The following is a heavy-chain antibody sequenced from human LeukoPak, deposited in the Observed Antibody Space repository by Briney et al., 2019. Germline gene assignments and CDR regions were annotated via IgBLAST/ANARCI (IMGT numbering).Heavy chain of an antibody. CDR1: GYSFSTDW. D-gene: IGHD2-21*02. Sequence: GGSLRLSCAASGYSFSTDWMHWVRQAPGKGLVWVARIKSDVRNTDYAASVKGRFTISRDDANNISYLQMNNLRVEDTAVYYCTAIRPDYWGQGTVVTVSS. CDR3: TAIRPDY. V-gene: IGHV3-74*01. J-gene: IGHJ4*02. CDR2: IKSDVRNT.